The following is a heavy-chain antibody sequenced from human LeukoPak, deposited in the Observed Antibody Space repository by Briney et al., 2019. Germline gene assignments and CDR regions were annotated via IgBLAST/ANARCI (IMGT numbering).Heavy chain of an antibody. V-gene: IGHV3-48*01. J-gene: IGHJ2*01. CDR3: ARVAQKLERIVVAGTSEWRANWFFDL. CDR1: GFTFSSYS. D-gene: IGHD6-19*01. CDR2: ISSSSSTI. Sequence: GGSLRLSCVASGFTFSSYSMNWVRQAPGKGLEWVSYISSSSSTIYYADSVKGRFTISRDNAKNSLYLQMNSLRAEDTAVYYCARVAQKLERIVVAGTSEWRANWFFDLWGRGTLVTVSS.